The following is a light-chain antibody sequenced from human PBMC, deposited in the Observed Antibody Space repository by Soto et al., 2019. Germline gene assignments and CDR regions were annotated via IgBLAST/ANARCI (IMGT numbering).Light chain of an antibody. CDR3: QQSYSTPPVT. J-gene: IGKJ5*01. V-gene: IGKV1-39*01. CDR1: QSISSW. CDR2: ATS. Sequence: DIQMTQSPSTLSASVGDRVTITCRASQSISSWLAWYQQKPGKAPNLLIYATSSLQSGVPSRFSGSGSGTDFTLTISSLQPEDFATYYCQQSYSTPPVTFGQGTRLEI.